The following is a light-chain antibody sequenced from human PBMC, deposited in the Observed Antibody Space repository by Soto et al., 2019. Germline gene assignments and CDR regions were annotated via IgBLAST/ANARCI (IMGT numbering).Light chain of an antibody. V-gene: IGKV1-39*01. CDR2: AAS. Sequence: DIQMTQSPSSLSASVGDRVTITCRASQSISSYLNWYQQKPGKAPNFLIYAASNLQSGVPSRFSGSGSGTEFTLTISSLQPEDFATYYCQQSYSTLAFGPGTKVEIK. CDR1: QSISSY. J-gene: IGKJ3*01. CDR3: QQSYSTLA.